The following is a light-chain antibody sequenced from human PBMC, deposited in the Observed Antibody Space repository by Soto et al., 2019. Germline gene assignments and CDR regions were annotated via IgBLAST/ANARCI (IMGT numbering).Light chain of an antibody. CDR3: QQYNNWPRT. J-gene: IGKJ1*01. CDR1: QSVSIL. Sequence: EILSTQSPVTLSLSPGSRSPLSGIASQSVSILLAWYQQKPGQAPRLLIHGATTRATGIPARFSGSGSGTEFTLTISSLQSEDFAVYYCQQYNNWPRTFGQGTKVDIK. V-gene: IGKV3-15*01. CDR2: GAT.